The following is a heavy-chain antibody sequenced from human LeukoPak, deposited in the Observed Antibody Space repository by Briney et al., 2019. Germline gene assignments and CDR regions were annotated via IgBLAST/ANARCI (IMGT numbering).Heavy chain of an antibody. CDR1: GLPFSSYS. V-gene: IGHV3-21*01. D-gene: IGHD3-3*01. CDR2: ISSSSSYI. Sequence: TGGSLRLSCAASGLPFSSYSMTWVRQAPGKGLEWVSSISSSSSYIYYADSVKGRFTISRDNAKNSLYLQMNRLRAEDTAVYYCATGITIFGVVMGHDYWGQGTLVTVSS. J-gene: IGHJ4*02. CDR3: ATGITIFGVVMGHDY.